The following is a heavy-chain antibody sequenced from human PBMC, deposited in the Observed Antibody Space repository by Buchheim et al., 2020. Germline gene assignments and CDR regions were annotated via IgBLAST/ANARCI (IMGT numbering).Heavy chain of an antibody. Sequence: EVQLVESGGGLVQPGGSLRLSCAASGFTFSRYWMSWVRQAPGKGLEWVANIKQDGSEIYYVDSVKGRFTISRDNAKNSLYLQMNSLRPEDTAVYYCARDEVAAGTGRGFDPWGQGTL. D-gene: IGHD6-13*01. V-gene: IGHV3-7*01. CDR2: IKQDGSEI. CDR1: GFTFSRYW. J-gene: IGHJ5*02. CDR3: ARDEVAAGTGRGFDP.